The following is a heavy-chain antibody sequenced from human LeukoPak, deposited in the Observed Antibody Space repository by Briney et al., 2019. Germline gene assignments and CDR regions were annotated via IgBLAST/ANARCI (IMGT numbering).Heavy chain of an antibody. D-gene: IGHD2-2*01. Sequence: PSETLSLTCTVSGGSISSSSYYWGWIRQPPGKGLEWIGSIYYSGSTYYNPSLKSRVTISVDTSKNQFSLKLSSVTAADTAVYYCARLLIVVVPAAMAFDYWGQGTLVTVSS. J-gene: IGHJ4*02. V-gene: IGHV4-39*01. CDR3: ARLLIVVVPAAMAFDY. CDR1: GGSISSSSYY. CDR2: IYYSGST.